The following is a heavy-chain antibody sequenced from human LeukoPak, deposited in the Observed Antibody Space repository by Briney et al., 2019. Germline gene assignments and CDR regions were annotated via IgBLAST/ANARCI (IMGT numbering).Heavy chain of an antibody. J-gene: IGHJ6*03. D-gene: IGHD6-19*01. CDR3: ARDSSGWYGDYYYYYMDV. Sequence: RASVKVSCKASGYTFTSYYMHWVRQAPGQGLEWMGIINPSGGSTSYAQKFQGRVTMTRDMSTSTVYMELSSLRSEDTAVYYCARDSSGWYGDYYYYYMDVWGKGTTVTISS. CDR2: INPSGGST. V-gene: IGHV1-46*01. CDR1: GYTFTSYY.